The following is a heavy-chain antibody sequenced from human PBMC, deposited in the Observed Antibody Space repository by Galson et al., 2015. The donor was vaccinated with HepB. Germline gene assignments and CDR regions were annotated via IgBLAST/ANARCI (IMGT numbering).Heavy chain of an antibody. CDR2: LSWNGATV. CDR3: AKSGDFWSGYFDY. Sequence: SLRLSCAASGFTFVDFAIHWVRQAPGKGLEWVSGLSWNGATVGYAASVKGRFTISRDNAKNSLYLQMNSLRAEDTALYYCAKSGDFWSGYFDYWGQGALVTVSS. D-gene: IGHD3-3*01. J-gene: IGHJ4*02. V-gene: IGHV3-9*01. CDR1: GFTFVDFA.